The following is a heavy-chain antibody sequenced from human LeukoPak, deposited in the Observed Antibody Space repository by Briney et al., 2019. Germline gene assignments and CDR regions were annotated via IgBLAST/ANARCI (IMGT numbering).Heavy chain of an antibody. CDR2: IYPGDSDT. V-gene: IGHV5-51*01. D-gene: IGHD3-10*01. CDR3: ARLSMVRGVIRRIDY. Sequence: GESLKISCKGSGYIFTSYWIGWVRQMPGKGLEWMGIIYPGDSDTRYSPSFQGQVTISADKSISTAYLQWSSLKASDTAMYYCARLSMVRGVIRRIDYWGQGTLVTVSS. CDR1: GYIFTSYW. J-gene: IGHJ4*02.